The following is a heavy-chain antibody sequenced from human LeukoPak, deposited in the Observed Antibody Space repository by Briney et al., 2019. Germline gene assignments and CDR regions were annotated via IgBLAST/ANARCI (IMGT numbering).Heavy chain of an antibody. CDR2: INPNSGGT. V-gene: IGHV1-2*02. CDR1: GYTFTGYY. Sequence: ASVKVSCMASGYTFTGYYMHWVRQAPGQGLEWMGWINPNSGGTNYAQKFQGRVTMTRDTSISTAYMELSRLRSDDTAVYYCARVMQQRNAFDIWGQGTMVTVSS. CDR3: ARVMQQRNAFDI. J-gene: IGHJ3*02. D-gene: IGHD6-13*01.